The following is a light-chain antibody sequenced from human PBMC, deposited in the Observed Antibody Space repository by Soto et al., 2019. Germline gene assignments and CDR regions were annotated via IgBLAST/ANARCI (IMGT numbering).Light chain of an antibody. V-gene: IGKV3-20*01. J-gene: IGKJ5*01. CDR3: QQYGSAPPYT. Sequence: ESVLTQSPGTLSLSPGERATLSCRSIQSVSSSYLAWYQQKPGQAPRLLIYGASSRATGIPDRFSGSGSGTDFTLTISRLEPEDFAVYYCQQYGSAPPYTLGQGTRLEFK. CDR1: QSVSSSY. CDR2: GAS.